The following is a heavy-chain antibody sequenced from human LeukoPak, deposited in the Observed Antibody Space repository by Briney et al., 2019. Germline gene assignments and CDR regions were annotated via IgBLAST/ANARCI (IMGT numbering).Heavy chain of an antibody. V-gene: IGHV4-59*08. CDR1: GGSISSYY. J-gene: IGHJ4*02. CDR2: IYYTGSA. Sequence: SETLSLTCTVSGGSISSYYWSWIRQPPGKGLEWIGYIYYTGSANYNPSPKSRVTISVDTSKNQFSLKLSSVTAADTAVYYCARTEYYFDYWGQGTLVTVSS. CDR3: ARTEYYFDY.